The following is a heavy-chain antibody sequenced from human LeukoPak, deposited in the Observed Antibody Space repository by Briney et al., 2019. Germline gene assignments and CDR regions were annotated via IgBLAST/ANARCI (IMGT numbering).Heavy chain of an antibody. CDR1: GYTFTSYD. J-gene: IGHJ4*02. D-gene: IGHD3-16*02. Sequence: ASVKVSCKASGYTFTSYDINWVRQATGQGLEWMGWMNPNSGNTGYAQKFQGRVTITRNTSISTAYMELSSLRSEDTAVYYCARGGRHNDYVWGSYRHYWGQGTLVTVSS. CDR2: MNPNSGNT. CDR3: ARGGRHNDYVWGSYRHY. V-gene: IGHV1-8*03.